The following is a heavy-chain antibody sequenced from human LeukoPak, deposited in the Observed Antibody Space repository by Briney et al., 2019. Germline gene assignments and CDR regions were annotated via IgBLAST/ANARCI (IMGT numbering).Heavy chain of an antibody. Sequence: PGGSLRLSCAASGFTFSSYAMSWVRQAPAKGLEWVSAISGSGGSTYYADSVKGRFTISRDNSKNTLYLQMNSLRAEDTAVYYCAKELQDIVVVPAASDYWGQGTLVTVSS. D-gene: IGHD2-2*01. V-gene: IGHV3-23*01. CDR3: AKELQDIVVVPAASDY. CDR1: GFTFSSYA. J-gene: IGHJ4*02. CDR2: ISGSGGST.